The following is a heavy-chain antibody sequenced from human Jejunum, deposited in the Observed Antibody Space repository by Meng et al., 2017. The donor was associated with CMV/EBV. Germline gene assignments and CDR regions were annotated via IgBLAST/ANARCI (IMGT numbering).Heavy chain of an antibody. Sequence: GQLVESGGGLIKPGVSLRRSCAASGFSFPDAWMSRGRQSPGKGLEWVGRINDKSDGGTTEYPAPVKGRFTISRDDSKNTLFLQMNSLKAEDTAVYYCTTGRAHWGQGTLVTVSS. CDR1: GFSFPDAW. CDR2: INDKSDGGTT. J-gene: IGHJ4*02. CDR3: TTGRAH. V-gene: IGHV3-15*01.